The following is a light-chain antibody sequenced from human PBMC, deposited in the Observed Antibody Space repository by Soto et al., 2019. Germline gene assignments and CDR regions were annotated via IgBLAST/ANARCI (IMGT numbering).Light chain of an antibody. Sequence: QSVLTQPPSASGTPGQRVTISCSGSNSNIGSNSVTWYQQLPGTAPSLLIYDNDRRPSGVPARFSGSKSGTSASLVISGLQSEDEADYYCAAWEDSLNARYVFGTGTKVTVL. J-gene: IGLJ1*01. V-gene: IGLV1-44*01. CDR1: NSNIGSNS. CDR2: DND. CDR3: AAWEDSLNARYV.